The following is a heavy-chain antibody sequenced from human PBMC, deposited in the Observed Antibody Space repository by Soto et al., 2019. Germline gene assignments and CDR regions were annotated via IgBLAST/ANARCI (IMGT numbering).Heavy chain of an antibody. CDR3: ARDGALGGYYYYMDV. CDR2: ISAYNGNT. J-gene: IGHJ6*03. CDR1: GYTFTSYG. V-gene: IGHV1-18*01. Sequence: ASVKVSCKASGYTFTSYGISWVRQAPGQGLEWMGWISAYNGNTNYAQKLQGRVTMTTDTSTSPAYMELRSLRSDDTAVYYCARDGALGGYYYYMDVWGKGTTVTVSS. D-gene: IGHD3-16*01.